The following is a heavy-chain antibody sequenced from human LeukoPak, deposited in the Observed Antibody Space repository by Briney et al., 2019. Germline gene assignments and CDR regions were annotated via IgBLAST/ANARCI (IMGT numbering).Heavy chain of an antibody. CDR1: GFTFSSYS. J-gene: IGHJ4*02. CDR3: ARGVPYYGSGSYPFDY. V-gene: IGHV3-21*01. Sequence: GGSLRLSCAASGFTFSSYSMNWVRQAPGKGLEWVSSISSSSSYIYYADSVKGRFTISRDNAKNSLYLQMNSLRAEDTAVYYCARGVPYYGSGSYPFDYWGQGTLVTVSS. D-gene: IGHD3-10*01. CDR2: ISSSSSYI.